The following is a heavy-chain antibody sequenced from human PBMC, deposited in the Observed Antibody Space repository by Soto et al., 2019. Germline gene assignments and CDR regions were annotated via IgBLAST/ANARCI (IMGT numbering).Heavy chain of an antibody. V-gene: IGHV1-69*01. J-gene: IGHJ3*02. CDR3: ARERRITMVRGVRAGAFDI. D-gene: IGHD3-10*01. CDR1: GGTFSSYA. CDR2: IIPIFGTA. Sequence: QVQLVQSGAEVKKPGSSVKVSCKASGGTFSSYAISWVRQAPGQGLEWMGGIIPIFGTANYAQKFQGRVTITADESTSTGYMELSSLRSEDTAVYYCARERRITMVRGVRAGAFDIWGQGTMVTVSS.